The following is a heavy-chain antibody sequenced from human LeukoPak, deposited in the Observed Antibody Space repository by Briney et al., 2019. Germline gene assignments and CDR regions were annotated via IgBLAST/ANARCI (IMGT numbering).Heavy chain of an antibody. Sequence: GASVKVSCKASGYTFTSYGISWVRQAPGQGREWMGWISAYNGNTNYAQKLQGRVTMTTDTSTSTAYMELRSLRSDDTAVYYCARAGIQLWLYNWFDPWGQGTLVTVSS. CDR2: ISAYNGNT. J-gene: IGHJ5*02. V-gene: IGHV1-18*04. CDR1: GYTFTSYG. D-gene: IGHD5-18*01. CDR3: ARAGIQLWLYNWFDP.